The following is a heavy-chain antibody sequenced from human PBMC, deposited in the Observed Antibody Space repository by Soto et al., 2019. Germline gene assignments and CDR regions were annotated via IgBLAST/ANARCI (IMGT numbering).Heavy chain of an antibody. CDR3: ARAFTPDSTGYDY. D-gene: IGHD3-3*01. Sequence: EVQLVESGGGLVQPGGSLRLSCAASGFTLSDHYLDWVRQAPGKGLEWVGRSRNRVKSFTTAYAASLRGRFTFSRDDSTNSLYLQMNSLKTDDTAVYYCARAFTPDSTGYDYWGQGTLVTVSS. CDR1: GFTLSDHY. CDR2: SRNRVKSFTT. J-gene: IGHJ4*02. V-gene: IGHV3-72*01.